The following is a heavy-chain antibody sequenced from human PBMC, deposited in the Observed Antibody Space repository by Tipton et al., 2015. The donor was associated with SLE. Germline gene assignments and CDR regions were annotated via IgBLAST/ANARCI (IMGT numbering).Heavy chain of an antibody. Sequence: LRLSCAVFGGSFSGYYWTWIRQSPGKGLEWIGEINHSGSTKYNPSLKSRVTISVDTSKNQFPLNLTSVTAADTAVYYCARGPFDIWGQGTMVPVSS. CDR1: GGSFSGYY. V-gene: IGHV4-34*01. J-gene: IGHJ3*02. CDR3: ARGPFDI. CDR2: INHSGST.